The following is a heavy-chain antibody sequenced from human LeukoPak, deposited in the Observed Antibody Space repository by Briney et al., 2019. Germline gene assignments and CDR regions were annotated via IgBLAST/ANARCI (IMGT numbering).Heavy chain of an antibody. CDR3: ARDTHRYADHFDY. D-gene: IGHD5-18*01. CDR2: ISGYNGNT. V-gene: IGHV1-18*01. CDR1: GYTFSSYG. Sequence: GPSVKVSCKASGYTFSSYGITWVRQARGQGLEWMGWISGYNGNTNYAQNLQGRVTMTTDTSTSTAYMELRSLRSDDTAVYYCARDTHRYADHFDYWGQGTLVTVSS. J-gene: IGHJ4*02.